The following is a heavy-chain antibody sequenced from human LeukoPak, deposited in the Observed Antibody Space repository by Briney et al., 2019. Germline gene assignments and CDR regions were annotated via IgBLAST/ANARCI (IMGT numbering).Heavy chain of an antibody. V-gene: IGHV1-2*02. Sequence: ASVKVSCKASGYTFTGYYMHWVRQAPGQGLEWMGWINPSSGGTNYAQKFQGRVTMTRDTSISTAYMELSRLRSDDTAVYYCARGSTRATSWFDPWGQGTLVTVSS. D-gene: IGHD2-2*01. J-gene: IGHJ5*02. CDR3: ARGSTRATSWFDP. CDR2: INPSSGGT. CDR1: GYTFTGYY.